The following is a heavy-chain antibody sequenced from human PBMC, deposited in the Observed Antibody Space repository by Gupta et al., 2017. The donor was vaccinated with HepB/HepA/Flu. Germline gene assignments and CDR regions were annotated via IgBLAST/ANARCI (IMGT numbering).Heavy chain of an antibody. CDR2: IARTGDT. CDR1: GVTFDTYG. J-gene: IGHJ6*02. D-gene: IGHD2-15*01. CDR3: AKDTYSHTMGV. Sequence: EVQLLESGGGLVQPGEYLTVSCAASGVTFDTYGMTWVRQFPGKGLESVSTIARTGDTYNADSVTGRFTISRDNSKSAVFLQMNSLRAEDTAIYYCAKDTYSHTMGVWGQGTTVTVSS. V-gene: IGHV3-23*01.